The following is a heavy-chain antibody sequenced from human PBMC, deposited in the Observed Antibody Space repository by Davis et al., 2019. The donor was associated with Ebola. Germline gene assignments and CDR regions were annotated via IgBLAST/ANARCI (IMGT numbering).Heavy chain of an antibody. J-gene: IGHJ4*02. D-gene: IGHD5/OR15-5a*01. Sequence: SETLSLTCTVSGDSITIDYWSWFRQPPGKGLEFLAYINYRGDTNYNPFLKSRVTISVDTSKNQFSLKLNSVTAADTAVYYCAKLSRAVSSITYHYLDYWGQGALVTVSS. V-gene: IGHV4-59*08. CDR2: INYRGDT. CDR1: GDSITIDY. CDR3: AKLSRAVSSITYHYLDY.